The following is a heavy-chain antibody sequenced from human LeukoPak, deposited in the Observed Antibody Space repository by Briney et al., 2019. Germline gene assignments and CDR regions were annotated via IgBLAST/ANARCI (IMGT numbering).Heavy chain of an antibody. J-gene: IGHJ4*02. D-gene: IGHD5/OR15-5a*01. CDR2: IVVGSGNT. V-gene: IGHV1-58*02. Sequence: ASVKVSCKASGYTFTSYFMHWVRQARGQRLEWIGWIVVGSGNTNYAQKFQERVTITRDMSTSTAYMELSSLRSEDTAVYYCAAPGIVSTFDYWGQGTLVTVSS. CDR1: GYTFTSYF. CDR3: AAPGIVSTFDY.